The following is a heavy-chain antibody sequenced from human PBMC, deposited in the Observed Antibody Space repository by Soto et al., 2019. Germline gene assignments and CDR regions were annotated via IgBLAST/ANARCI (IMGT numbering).Heavy chain of an antibody. D-gene: IGHD3-10*01. V-gene: IGHV3-23*01. Sequence: EVRLLESGGDLVQPGGSLRLSCVASGFAFSSFDLSWVRQAPGKGLEWVSGLSSSGGTTYYADSVKGRFTVSRDNSKNTLYLQMDSLRLDDTGVYYCARVSGIILPNYWGQGTRVTVSS. CDR1: GFAFSSFD. CDR3: ARVSGIILPNY. J-gene: IGHJ4*02. CDR2: LSSSGGTT.